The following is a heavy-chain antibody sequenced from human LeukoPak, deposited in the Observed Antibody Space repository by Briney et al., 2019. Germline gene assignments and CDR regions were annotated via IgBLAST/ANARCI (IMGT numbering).Heavy chain of an antibody. V-gene: IGHV3-23*01. CDR3: AKDPSYYGSSGYYDY. CDR1: GFTFSSYA. D-gene: IGHD3-22*01. Sequence: GGSLRLSCAASGFTFSSYAMSWVRQAPGKGLEWVSAIRVSGGSTYYTDSVKGRFTISRDNSKNTLYLQMDSLRAEDTAVYYCAKDPSYYGSSGYYDYWGRGTLVTVSS. CDR2: IRVSGGST. J-gene: IGHJ4*02.